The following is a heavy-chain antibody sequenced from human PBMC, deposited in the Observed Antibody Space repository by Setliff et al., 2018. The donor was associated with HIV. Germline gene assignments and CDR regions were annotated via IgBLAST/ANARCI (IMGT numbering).Heavy chain of an antibody. CDR1: GFTFSSYW. Sequence: GGSLRLSCAASGFTFSSYWMSWVRQAPGKGLEWVANIKQDGSEKYYVDSVKGRLTISRDNAKTSLYLQMNSLRAEDTAVYYCARAVAENWFDPWGQGTLVTVSS. D-gene: IGHD6-19*01. CDR3: ARAVAENWFDP. V-gene: IGHV3-7*01. J-gene: IGHJ5*02. CDR2: IKQDGSEK.